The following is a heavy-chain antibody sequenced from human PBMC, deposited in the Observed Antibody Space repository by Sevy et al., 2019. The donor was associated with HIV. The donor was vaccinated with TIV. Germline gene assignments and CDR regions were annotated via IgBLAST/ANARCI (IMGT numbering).Heavy chain of an antibody. CDR2: IWSDGAYQ. D-gene: IGHD3-22*01. CDR1: GFTFSNYA. J-gene: IGHJ4*02. V-gene: IGHV3-33*01. Sequence: GGSLRLSCAATGFTFSNYAMHWVRQAPGKGMEWVAIIWSDGAYQYHGDSVKGRFTISRDNSKNTLYLQMNNVRVEDTAGYYCTRGGYYYDNAAYYALDSWRQGTLVTVSS. CDR3: TRGGYYYDNAAYYALDS.